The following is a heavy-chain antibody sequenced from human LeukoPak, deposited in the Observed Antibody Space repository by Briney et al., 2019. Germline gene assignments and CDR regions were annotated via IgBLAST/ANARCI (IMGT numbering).Heavy chain of an antibody. V-gene: IGHV1-18*01. Sequence: ASVKVSCKASGYTFTSYGISWVRQAPGQGLEWMGWISAYNGNTNYAQRFQGRVTITRNTSISTAYMELSSLRSEDTAVYYCARAPHPGSSWYGHNWFDPWGQGTLVTVSS. CDR3: ARAPHPGSSWYGHNWFDP. J-gene: IGHJ5*02. CDR1: GYTFTSYG. D-gene: IGHD6-13*01. CDR2: ISAYNGNT.